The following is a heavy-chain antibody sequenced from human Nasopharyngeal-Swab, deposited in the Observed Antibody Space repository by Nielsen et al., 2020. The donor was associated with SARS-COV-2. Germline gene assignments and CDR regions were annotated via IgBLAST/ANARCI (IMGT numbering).Heavy chain of an antibody. J-gene: IGHJ5*02. CDR1: GYSFANYW. V-gene: IGHV5-51*01. CDR3: ARRAARDGYNYEVDP. D-gene: IGHD5-24*01. Sequence: GESLKISCIGFGYSFANYWIGWVRQMPGKCLEWMGSIYPGNSDTRYSPAFHGRVTISADKSINTAYIQWTSLRASDTAVYYCARRAARDGYNYEVDPWGQGTLVSVSS. CDR2: IYPGNSDT.